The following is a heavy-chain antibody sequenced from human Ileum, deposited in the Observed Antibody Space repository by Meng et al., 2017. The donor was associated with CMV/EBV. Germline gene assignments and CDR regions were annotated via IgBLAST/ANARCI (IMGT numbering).Heavy chain of an antibody. J-gene: IGHJ4*02. D-gene: IGHD6-19*01. CDR3: ARVESNSSGWFVSY. Sequence: QLQRQEAGPGLLKPSEPLSPICTVSVGSLSSSSAYWAWIRQPPGKGLEWIGSIYYSGSTYYNPSLKSRVTISVDTSKNQFSLKLTSVTAADTAVHFCARVESNSSGWFVSYWGQGALVTVSS. CDR2: IYYSGST. CDR1: VGSLSSSSAY. V-gene: IGHV4-39*07.